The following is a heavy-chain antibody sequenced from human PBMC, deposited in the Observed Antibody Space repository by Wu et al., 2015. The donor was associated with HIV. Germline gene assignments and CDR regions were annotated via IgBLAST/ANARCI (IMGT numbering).Heavy chain of an antibody. CDR3: ARLQSLHGLYSNADY. CDR1: GYTFTGFY. Sequence: QVQLVQSGAEVKKPGASVKVSCKASGYTFTGFYLHWVRQAPGQGLEWMGWINPNRGGTKYAQKFQGRVTMTRDTAVSTAYLELTSLRSDDTAVYYCARLQSLHGLYSNADYWGQGTLVTVSS. CDR2: INPNRGGT. J-gene: IGHJ4*02. V-gene: IGHV1-2*02. D-gene: IGHD2-8*01.